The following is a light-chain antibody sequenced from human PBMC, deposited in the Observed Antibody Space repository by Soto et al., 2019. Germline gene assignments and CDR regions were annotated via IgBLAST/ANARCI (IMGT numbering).Light chain of an antibody. CDR2: VGTGGIVG. CDR3: GRDHGGGSNFVV. V-gene: IGLV9-49*01. CDR1: SGDTDYN. J-gene: IGLJ2*01. Sequence: VLTHPPSSSASLGASVTLTCTLSSGDTDYNVDWYQQRLGKGPRVGMRVGTGGIVGSKGDGIPDRFSVLGSGLNRYLTSKNIQVEDESDCLCGRDHGGGSNFVVFVGGTTPTVL.